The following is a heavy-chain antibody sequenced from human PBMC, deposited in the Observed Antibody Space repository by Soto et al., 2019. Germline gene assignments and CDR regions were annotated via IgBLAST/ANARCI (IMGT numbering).Heavy chain of an antibody. V-gene: IGHV1-69*13. CDR2: IIPIFGTA. CDR1: GGTFSSYA. CDR3: ARGGYYYDSSGYPYYYGMDV. J-gene: IGHJ6*02. D-gene: IGHD3-22*01. Sequence: ASVKVSCKASGGTFSSYAISWVRQAPGQGLEWMGGIIPIFGTANYAQKFQGRVTITADESTSTAYMELSSLRSEDTAVYYCARGGYYYDSSGYPYYYGMDVWGQGTTVTVSS.